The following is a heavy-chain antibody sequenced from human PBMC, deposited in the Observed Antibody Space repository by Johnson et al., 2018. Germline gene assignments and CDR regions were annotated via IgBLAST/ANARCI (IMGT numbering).Heavy chain of an antibody. V-gene: IGHV3-66*02. CDR3: AREGANSGWNSAFDI. D-gene: IGHD6-19*01. CDR1: GFTVNSNY. Sequence: VQLVESGGGLVEPGGSLRLSCVASGFTVNSNYINWVRPAPGQGLEWVLVIDRDGRTYFADSVKGRFTIARDNSKNTLYLQMNSLRPEDTAVYYCAREGANSGWNSAFDIWGQGTMVTVSS. J-gene: IGHJ3*02. CDR2: IDRDGRT.